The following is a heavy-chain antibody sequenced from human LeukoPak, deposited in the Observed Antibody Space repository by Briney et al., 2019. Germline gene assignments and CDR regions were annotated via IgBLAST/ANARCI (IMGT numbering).Heavy chain of an antibody. J-gene: IGHJ6*03. CDR2: IYTSGST. D-gene: IGHD1-14*01. CDR3: ARVRWRKDYYYMDV. V-gene: IGHV4-61*02. CDR1: GGSISSGSYY. Sequence: PSETLSLTCTVSGGSISSGSYYWSWIRQPAGKGLEWIGRIYTSGSTNYNPSLKSRVTISVDTSKNQFSLKLSSVTAADTAVYYCARVRWRKDYYYMDVWGKGTTVTVSS.